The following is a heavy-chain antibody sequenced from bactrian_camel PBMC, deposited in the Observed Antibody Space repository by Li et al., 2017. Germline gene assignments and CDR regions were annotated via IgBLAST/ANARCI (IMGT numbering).Heavy chain of an antibody. Sequence: VQLVESGGNLVQPGGSLRLSCAASGFTFSNYAMTWVRQAPGKGLEWVSGIKSGGDATGYVDSVKGRFTISRNNTGNTVYLQMNTLKTEDTAVYYCAAECLWDGIKERHWGQGTQVTVS. CDR2: IKSGGDAT. V-gene: IGHV3S40*01. D-gene: IGHD3*01. J-gene: IGHJ4*01. CDR3: AAECLWDGIKERH. CDR1: GFTFSNYA.